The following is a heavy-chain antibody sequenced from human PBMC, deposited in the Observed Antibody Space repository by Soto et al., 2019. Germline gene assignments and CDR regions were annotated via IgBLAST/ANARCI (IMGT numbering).Heavy chain of an antibody. V-gene: IGHV4-34*01. Sequence: KPSETLSLTCAVYGGSFSGYYWSWIRQPPGKGLEWIGEINHSGSTNYNPSLKSRVTISVDTSKNQFSLKLSSVTAADTAVYYCARGIVLSGWYAYWGQGTLVTVSS. D-gene: IGHD6-19*01. CDR1: GGSFSGYY. CDR2: INHSGST. J-gene: IGHJ4*02. CDR3: ARGIVLSGWYAY.